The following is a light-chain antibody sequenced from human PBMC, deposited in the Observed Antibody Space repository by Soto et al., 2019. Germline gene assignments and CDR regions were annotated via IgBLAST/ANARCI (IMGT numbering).Light chain of an antibody. Sequence: EIVMTQTPAIRSVSPGDGATLFCRASQSIRNNFLAWYQHKPGQAPRLLIHGASTRATGVPARFSGSASETEFTLTISSLQSEDFAVYYCQQYSAWPLTFGGGTKVEI. V-gene: IGKV3-15*01. CDR1: QSIRNN. CDR3: QQYSAWPLT. J-gene: IGKJ4*01. CDR2: GAS.